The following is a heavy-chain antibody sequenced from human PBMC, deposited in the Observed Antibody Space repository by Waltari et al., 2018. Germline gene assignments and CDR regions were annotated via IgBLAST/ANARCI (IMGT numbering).Heavy chain of an antibody. CDR3: ARILGPYSHGLGF. CDR2: MNPHSGTG. V-gene: IGHV1-8*01. CDR1: GYTFTSFE. Sequence: QVQLVQPGAEVRKPWASVNVSCKTSGYTFTSFELHWARQAPGQDLGRVGWMNPHSGTGGHLHQVQGRCTFTRNTSLSTAYMDLRGLGPDDTAIYYWARILGPYSHGLGFWGQGTLVTVSS. J-gene: IGHJ4*02. D-gene: IGHD5-18*01.